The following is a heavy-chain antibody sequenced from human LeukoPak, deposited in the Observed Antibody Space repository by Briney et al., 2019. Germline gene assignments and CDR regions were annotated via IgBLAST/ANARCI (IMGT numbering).Heavy chain of an antibody. V-gene: IGHV3-23*01. CDR1: GFTFSSYA. D-gene: IGHD3-3*01. Sequence: GGSLRLSCAACGFTFSSYAMSWVRQAPGKGLDWVTAIIGSGGSTYYADSVKGRFTISRDNSKNTLYLQMNSLRAEDTAVYYCAKDGGYDFWSGYYMDYWGQGTLVTVSS. J-gene: IGHJ4*02. CDR3: AKDGGYDFWSGYYMDY. CDR2: IIGSGGST.